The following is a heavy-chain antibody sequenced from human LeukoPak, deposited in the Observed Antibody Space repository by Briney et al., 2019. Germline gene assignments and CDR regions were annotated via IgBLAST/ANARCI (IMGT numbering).Heavy chain of an antibody. V-gene: IGHV4-59*08. D-gene: IGHD5-12*01. CDR2: IHSSGNT. CDR3: ARMGGYSGYATH. CDR1: GGSISSYY. J-gene: IGHJ4*02. Sequence: SETLSLTCTVSGGSISSYYWSWIRQPPGKGLEWIGYIHSSGNTNYNPSLKSRVTISVDTSKNQFSLKLSSETAADTAVYYCARMGGYSGYATHWGQGTLVTVSS.